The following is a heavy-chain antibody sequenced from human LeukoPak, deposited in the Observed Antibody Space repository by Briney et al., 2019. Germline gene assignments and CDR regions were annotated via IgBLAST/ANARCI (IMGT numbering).Heavy chain of an antibody. CDR1: GGSVRRGNYY. CDR3: ARWSGSVTARNYYYYMDV. CDR2: IYTSGTT. D-gene: IGHD6-6*01. Sequence: SQTLSLTCTVSGGSVRRGNYYWTWIRQPAGSGLEWIGRIYTSGTTDYNPSLRTRVTVSVDASRNQFSLNLSSVTAADTAVYYCARWSGSVTARNYYYYMDVWGEGTTVTVSS. J-gene: IGHJ6*03. V-gene: IGHV4-61*02.